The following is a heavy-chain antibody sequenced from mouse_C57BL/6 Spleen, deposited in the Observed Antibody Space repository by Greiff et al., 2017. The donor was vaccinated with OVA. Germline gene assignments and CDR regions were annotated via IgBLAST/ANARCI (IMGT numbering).Heavy chain of an antibody. D-gene: IGHD2-12*01. J-gene: IGHJ4*01. CDR3: AREGYSRAMDY. CDR1: GYSITSGYY. Sequence: EVKLVESGPGLVKPSQSLSLTCSVTGYSITSGYYWNWIRQFPGNKLEWMGYISYDGSNNYNPSLKNRISITRDTSKNQFFLKLNSVTTEDTATDDCAREGYSRAMDYWGQGTSVTVSS. V-gene: IGHV3-6*01. CDR2: ISYDGSN.